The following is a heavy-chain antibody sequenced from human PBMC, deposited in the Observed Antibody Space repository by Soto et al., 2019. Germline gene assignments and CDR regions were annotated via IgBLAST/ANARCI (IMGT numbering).Heavy chain of an antibody. V-gene: IGHV2-5*02. CDR2: IYWDDDK. Sequence: QITLKESGPTLVKPTQTLTLTCTFSGFSLSTSGVGVGWIRQPPGKALEWLALIYWDDDKRYSPSLKSRLTITKDNPKNQVVLKMTNMDPVDTATYYCAHLYEGYCRGGRRNQNFDYWGQGTLVTVSS. D-gene: IGHD2-15*01. J-gene: IGHJ4*02. CDR1: GFSLSTSGVG. CDR3: AHLYEGYCRGGRRNQNFDY.